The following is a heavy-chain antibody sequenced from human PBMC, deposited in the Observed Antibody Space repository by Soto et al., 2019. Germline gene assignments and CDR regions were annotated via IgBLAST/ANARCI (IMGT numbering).Heavy chain of an antibody. J-gene: IGHJ3*02. D-gene: IGHD4-17*01. Sequence: PGGSLRLSCAASGFTFSSYSMNWVRQAPGKGLEWVSSISSSSSYIYYADSVKGRFTISRDNAKNSLYLQMNSLRAEDTAVYYCASYTTVTTRNAFDIWGQGTMVTVSS. CDR3: ASYTTVTTRNAFDI. CDR2: ISSSSSYI. V-gene: IGHV3-21*01. CDR1: GFTFSSYS.